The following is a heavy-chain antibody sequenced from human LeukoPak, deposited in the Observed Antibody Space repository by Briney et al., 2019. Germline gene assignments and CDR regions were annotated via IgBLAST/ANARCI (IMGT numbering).Heavy chain of an antibody. CDR2: IYSGGST. Sequence: GGSLRLSCAASGFAVSSNYMSWVRQAPGKGLEWVSVIYSGGSTYYADSVKGRFTISRHNSKNTLYLQMNSLRAEDTAVYYCARDLRYSYGPTNYYGMDVWGQGTTVNVSS. CDR3: ARDLRYSYGPTNYYGMDV. J-gene: IGHJ6*02. V-gene: IGHV3-53*04. CDR1: GFAVSSNY. D-gene: IGHD5-18*01.